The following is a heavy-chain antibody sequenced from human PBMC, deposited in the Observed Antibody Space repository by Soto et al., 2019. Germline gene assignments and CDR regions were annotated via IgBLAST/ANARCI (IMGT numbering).Heavy chain of an antibody. Sequence: EVQLVESGGGLVQPGGSLRLSCATSGFIFSDHYLDWIRQAPGKGLEWIARSRDRVRGHTTEYAASVKGRFTISRDDSKNSVYLQMNSLQADDAAVYFCVRSTFGTGNFEYWGQGTLVTASS. J-gene: IGHJ4*02. V-gene: IGHV3-72*01. CDR1: GFIFSDHY. CDR3: VRSTFGTGNFEY. CDR2: SRDRVRGHTT. D-gene: IGHD1-1*01.